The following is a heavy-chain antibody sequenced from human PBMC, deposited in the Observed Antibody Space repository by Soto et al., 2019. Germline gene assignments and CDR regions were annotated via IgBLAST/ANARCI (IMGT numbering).Heavy chain of an antibody. CDR3: ARADSGHAPGYYYYGMDV. Sequence: EVQLVESGGGLVQPGGSLRLSCAASGFTFSSYSMNWVRQAPGKGLEWVSYISSSSSTIYYADSVKGRFTISRDNAKNSLELQMNSLRAEETAVYYCARADSGHAPGYYYYGMDVWGQGTTVTVSS. CDR1: GFTFSSYS. V-gene: IGHV3-48*01. CDR2: ISSSSSTI. D-gene: IGHD5-12*01. J-gene: IGHJ6*02.